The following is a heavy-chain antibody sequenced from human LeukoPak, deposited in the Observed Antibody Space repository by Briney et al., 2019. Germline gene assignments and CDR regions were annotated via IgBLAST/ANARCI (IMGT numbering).Heavy chain of an antibody. CDR2: IYYSGST. V-gene: IGHV4-39*01. D-gene: IGHD7-27*01. CDR3: AVGLGTFDY. J-gene: IGHJ4*02. Sequence: SETLSLTCTVSGGSISSSSYYWGWIRQPPGKGLEWIGSIYYSGSTYYNPSLKSRVTISVDTSKNQFPLKLSSVTAADTAVYHCAVGLGTFDYWGQGTLVTVSS. CDR1: GGSISSSSYY.